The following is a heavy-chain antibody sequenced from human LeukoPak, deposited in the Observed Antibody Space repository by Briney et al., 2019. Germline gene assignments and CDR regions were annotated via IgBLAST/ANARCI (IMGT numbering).Heavy chain of an antibody. J-gene: IGHJ5*02. CDR2: IIPIFGTA. V-gene: IGHV1-69*13. Sequence: SVKVSCKASGYTFTSYDINWVRQAPGQGLEWMGGIIPIFGTANYAQKFQGRVTITADESTSTAYMELSSLRSEDTAVYYCARFRVPSCYGSGTWFDPWGQGTLVTVSS. D-gene: IGHD3-10*01. CDR1: GYTFTSYD. CDR3: ARFRVPSCYGSGTWFDP.